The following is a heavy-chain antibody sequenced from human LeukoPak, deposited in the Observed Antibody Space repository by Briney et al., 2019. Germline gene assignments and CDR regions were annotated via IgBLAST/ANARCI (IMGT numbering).Heavy chain of an antibody. CDR2: IYYSGST. Sequence: PSETLSLTCTVSGGSISTYYWGWIRQPPGKGLEWIGYIYYSGSTNYNPSLKSRVTISVDTSKNQFSLKLSSVTAADTAVYYCAREGSSGWHDAFDIWGQGTMVTVSS. V-gene: IGHV4-59*01. CDR1: GGSISTYY. J-gene: IGHJ3*02. D-gene: IGHD6-19*01. CDR3: AREGSSGWHDAFDI.